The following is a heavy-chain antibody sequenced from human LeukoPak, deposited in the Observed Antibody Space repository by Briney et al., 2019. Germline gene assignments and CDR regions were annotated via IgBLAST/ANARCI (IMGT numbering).Heavy chain of an antibody. CDR2: ISTSGSIT. D-gene: IGHD1-26*01. CDR3: TKIPGGNY. Sequence: GGSLRLSCAASGFTFSDYAMSWVRQAPGKGLEWVSAISTSGSITYYADSVKGRFTISRDNLKNTLYVQMNSLRAEDTAVYYCTKIPGGNYWGQGTQVTVSS. V-gene: IGHV3-23*01. CDR1: GFTFSDYA. J-gene: IGHJ4*01.